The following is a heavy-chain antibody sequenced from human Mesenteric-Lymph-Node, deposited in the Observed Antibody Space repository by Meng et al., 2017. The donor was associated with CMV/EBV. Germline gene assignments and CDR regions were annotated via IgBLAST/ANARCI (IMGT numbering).Heavy chain of an antibody. Sequence: SVKVSCKASGDTFNSKPLTWVRQVPGQGLEWMGGIIPMLAMPNYAQKFQGRVTITADTSTSTAYLEVGSLRSEGTAVYYCATDSCENCFYRPDYGLDVWGQGTTVTVSS. V-gene: IGHV1-69*10. J-gene: IGHJ6*02. D-gene: IGHD3-16*01. CDR3: ATDSCENCFYRPDYGLDV. CDR1: GDTFNSKP. CDR2: IIPMLAMP.